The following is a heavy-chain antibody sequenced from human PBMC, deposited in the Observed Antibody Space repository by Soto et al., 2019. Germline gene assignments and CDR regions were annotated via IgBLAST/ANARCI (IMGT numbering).Heavy chain of an antibody. CDR3: ALVLRYFDWLLYRAGAFDI. CDR2: MNPNSGNT. J-gene: IGHJ3*02. V-gene: IGHV1-8*01. CDR1: GYTFTSYD. D-gene: IGHD3-9*01. Sequence: ASVKVSCKASGYTFTSYDINWVRQATGQGLEWMGWMNPNSGNTGYAQKFQGRVTMTRNTSISTAYMELSSLRSEDTAVYYCALVLRYFDWLLYRAGAFDIWGQGTMLTVSS.